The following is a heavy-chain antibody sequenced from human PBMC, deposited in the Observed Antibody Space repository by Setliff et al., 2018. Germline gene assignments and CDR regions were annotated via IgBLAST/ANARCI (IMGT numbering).Heavy chain of an antibody. Sequence: PSETLSLTCTVSGGSISSGDYYWSWIRQPLGKGLEWIGYIYSSGSTYYNPSLKSRVSISVDTSKNQFSLKLSSVTAAGTAVYYCARESRYYYDNLGTLDYWGQGTLVTVSS. D-gene: IGHD3-22*01. CDR3: ARESRYYYDNLGTLDY. J-gene: IGHJ4*02. V-gene: IGHV4-30-4*08. CDR2: IYSSGST. CDR1: GGSISSGDYY.